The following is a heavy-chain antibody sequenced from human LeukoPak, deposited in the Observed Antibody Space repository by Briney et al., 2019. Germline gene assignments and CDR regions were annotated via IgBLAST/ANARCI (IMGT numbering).Heavy chain of an antibody. J-gene: IGHJ4*02. V-gene: IGHV3-48*03. CDR2: INGRGSTI. Sequence: GGSLRLSCAASGFTFSSYEMNWVRQAPGKGLEWLSNINGRGSTIYYADSVKGRFTISRDNTKNSLYLQMNSLRAEDTAVYYCATNSGKRFDYWGQGTLVTVSS. CDR1: GFTFSSYE. D-gene: IGHD1-1*01. CDR3: ATNSGKRFDY.